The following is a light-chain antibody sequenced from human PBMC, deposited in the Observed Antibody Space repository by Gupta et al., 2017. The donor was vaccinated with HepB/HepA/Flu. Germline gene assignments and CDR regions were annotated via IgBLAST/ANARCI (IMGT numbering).Light chain of an antibody. CDR3: SSYAGSNNFV. V-gene: IGLV2-8*01. CDR1: SSDVGGYNY. CDR2: DVT. J-gene: IGLJ1*01. Sequence: QSALTLPPSASGSPGQSVTISCTGTSSDVGGYNYVSWYQLHPGKAPKLMIYDVTNRPSGVPDRFSGSKSGNTASLTVSGLQAEDEADYYCSSYAGSNNFVFGTGTKVTVL.